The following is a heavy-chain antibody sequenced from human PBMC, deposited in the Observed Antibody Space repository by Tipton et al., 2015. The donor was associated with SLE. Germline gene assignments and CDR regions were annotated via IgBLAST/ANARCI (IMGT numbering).Heavy chain of an antibody. J-gene: IGHJ3*02. CDR1: GFTFDDYA. V-gene: IGHV3-9*01. CDR3: AKEPTLLSHAFDI. CDR2: ISWNSGSI. Sequence: RSLRLSCAASGFTFDDYAMHWVRQAPGKGLEWVSGISWNSGSIGYADSVKGRFTISRDNSKNTLYLQMNSLRAEDTAVYYCAKEPTLLSHAFDIWGQGTMVTVSS. D-gene: IGHD3-10*01.